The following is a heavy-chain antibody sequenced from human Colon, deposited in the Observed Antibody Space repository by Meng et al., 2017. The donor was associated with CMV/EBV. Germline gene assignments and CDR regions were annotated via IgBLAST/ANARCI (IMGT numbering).Heavy chain of an antibody. CDR3: AGESGVPNGMDV. CDR2: ISSGGST. V-gene: IGHV3-53*05. Sequence: GESLKISCAASGFIVSNNNMSWVRQAPGKGLEYVSVISSGGSTYYADSVQGRFTISRDNSKNTLYLQMNSLRAEDTAVYYCAGESGVPNGMDVWGQGTTVTVSS. CDR1: GFIVSNNN. J-gene: IGHJ6*02. D-gene: IGHD2-2*01.